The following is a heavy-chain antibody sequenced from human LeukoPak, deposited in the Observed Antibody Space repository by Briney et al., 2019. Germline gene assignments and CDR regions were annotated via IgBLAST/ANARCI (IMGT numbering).Heavy chain of an antibody. V-gene: IGHV3-23*01. J-gene: IGHJ4*02. CDR3: ANHGGNRPRYYFDY. D-gene: IGHD4-23*01. CDR2: ISGSGGSI. Sequence: GGSLRLSCAASGFTFSRYAMNWVRQAPGKGLEWVSVISGSGGSIYYADSVKGRFTISRDNFKNTLYLQMNSLRVEDTAVYYCANHGGNRPRYYFDYWGQGTLVTVSS. CDR1: GFTFSRYA.